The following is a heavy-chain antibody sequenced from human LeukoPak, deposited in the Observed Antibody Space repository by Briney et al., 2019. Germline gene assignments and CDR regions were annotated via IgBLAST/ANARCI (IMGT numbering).Heavy chain of an antibody. CDR3: ARDIGASAWDRLGYY. Sequence: ASVKVSCKASGYTFTSYGISWVRQAPGQGLEWMGWISAYNGATEYAQNLQGRVTMSTDTSTSTAYMELRSLISDDTAVYYCARDIGASAWDRLGYYWGQGTLVTVSS. D-gene: IGHD6-19*01. J-gene: IGHJ4*02. CDR1: GYTFTSYG. CDR2: ISAYNGAT. V-gene: IGHV1-18*01.